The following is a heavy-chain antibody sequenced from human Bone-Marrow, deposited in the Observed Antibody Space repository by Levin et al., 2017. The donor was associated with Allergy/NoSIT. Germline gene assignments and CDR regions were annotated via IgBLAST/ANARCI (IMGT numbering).Heavy chain of an antibody. D-gene: IGHD1-26*01. V-gene: IGHV5-51*01. Sequence: GGSLGLSCKGSGFKFSNYWIGWVRQKPGKGLERMGIIYPGDSDTRYSPSFQGQVTISADKSTATAYLQWNNLKTSDTATYFCARVYTGSYPDAFDVWGQGTMVTVSS. CDR1: GFKFSNYW. J-gene: IGHJ3*01. CDR3: ARVYTGSYPDAFDV. CDR2: IYPGDSDT.